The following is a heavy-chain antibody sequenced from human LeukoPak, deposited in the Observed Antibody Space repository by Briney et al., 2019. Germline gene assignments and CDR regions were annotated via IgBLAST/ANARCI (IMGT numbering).Heavy chain of an antibody. CDR2: LVYDERS. CDR3: ARDLSAAFDF. J-gene: IGHJ4*02. CDR1: GFPFSSDG. V-gene: IGHV3-33*05. Sequence: PGGSLRLSCAASGFPFSSDGMHWVRQAPGKGLEWVARLVYDERSDYANSVKGRFSISRDNSKNTLFLDMSDLRVEDTAVYYCARDLSAAFDFWGQGVLVTVSS. D-gene: IGHD6-19*01.